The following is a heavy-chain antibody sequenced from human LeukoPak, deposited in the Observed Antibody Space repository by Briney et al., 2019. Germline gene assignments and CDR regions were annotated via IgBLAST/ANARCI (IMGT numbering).Heavy chain of an antibody. CDR1: GHSIRSSNW. V-gene: IGHV4-4*02. D-gene: IGHD2-15*01. CDR2: IYHSGST. Sequence: PSVTLSLTYAVSGHSIRSSNWWSGVRPPPGKGLEWIGEIYHSGSTNYNPALKSRVTISVDKSKNQFSLKLSSVTAADTAVYYCARGLRYCSGGSCYSDYYYGMDVWGKGTTVTVSS. J-gene: IGHJ6*04. CDR3: ARGLRYCSGGSCYSDYYYGMDV.